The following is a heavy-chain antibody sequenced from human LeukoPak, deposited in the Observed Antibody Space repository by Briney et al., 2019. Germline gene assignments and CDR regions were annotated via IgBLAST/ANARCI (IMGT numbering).Heavy chain of an antibody. J-gene: IGHJ6*02. D-gene: IGHD2-21*02. CDR3: ARDIMVMTYYYYYGMDV. CDR2: INPSGGST. Sequence: PSVKVSCKASGYTYTSYYMHWVRQAPGRGLEWMGIINPSGGSTTYAQKFQGRVTMTRDTSTSTVYMELSSLRSEDTAVYYCARDIMVMTYYYYYGMDVWGQGTTVTVPS. V-gene: IGHV1-46*01. CDR1: GYTYTSYY.